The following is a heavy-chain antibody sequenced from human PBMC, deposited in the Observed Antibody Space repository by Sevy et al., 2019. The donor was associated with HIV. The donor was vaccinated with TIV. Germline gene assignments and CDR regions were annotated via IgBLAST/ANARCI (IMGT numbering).Heavy chain of an antibody. Sequence: SETLSLTCTVSGGSISSYYGSWIRQPAGKGLEWFGRIYTSGSTNYNPSLKSRVTMSVDTSKNQCSLKLSSVTAAATAVYYCARERQWLVRYFDYWGQGTLVTVSS. D-gene: IGHD6-19*01. J-gene: IGHJ4*02. V-gene: IGHV4-4*07. CDR3: ARERQWLVRYFDY. CDR1: GGSISSYY. CDR2: IYTSGST.